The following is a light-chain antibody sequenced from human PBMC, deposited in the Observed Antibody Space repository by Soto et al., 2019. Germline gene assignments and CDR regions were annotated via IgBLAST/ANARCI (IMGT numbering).Light chain of an antibody. V-gene: IGKV1-9*01. CDR2: GAS. Sequence: IQLTPSPSSLSASVGDRVTITCRASQGVRSYLAWFQQRPGKAPQLLIFGASTLQNGVPARFNGRGFGTEVTLTITRLQPEDFATYYCHQVYTYPRTFGQGTKVEIK. CDR3: HQVYTYPRT. J-gene: IGKJ1*01. CDR1: QGVRSY.